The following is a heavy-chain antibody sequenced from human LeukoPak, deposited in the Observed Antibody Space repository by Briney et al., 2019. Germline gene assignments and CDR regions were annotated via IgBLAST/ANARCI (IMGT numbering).Heavy chain of an antibody. Sequence: GGSLRLSCAASGFTFSSYGMHWVRQAPGKGLEWVAFIRYDGSNKYYADSVKGRFTISRDNSKNTLYLQMNSLRAEDTAVYYCAKEDGGYSYGYGDFDYWAREPWSPSPQ. V-gene: IGHV3-30*02. J-gene: IGHJ4*02. D-gene: IGHD5-18*01. CDR1: GFTFSSYG. CDR3: AKEDGGYSYGYGDFDY. CDR2: IRYDGSNK.